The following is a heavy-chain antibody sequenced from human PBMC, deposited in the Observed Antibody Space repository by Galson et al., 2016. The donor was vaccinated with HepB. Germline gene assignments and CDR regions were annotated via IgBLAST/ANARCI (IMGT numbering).Heavy chain of an antibody. CDR3: ARDLSDGGGIYYQAFDS. CDR2: IFYSGST. Sequence: SETLSLTCSVSGASIRSYFWTWIRQPPGKGLEYVGYIFYSGSTDYNPSLKSRVTMSVDTSKNQFSLKLRSVTAADTAVYYCARDLSDGGGIYYQAFDSWGQGTLVTVSS. J-gene: IGHJ4*02. D-gene: IGHD4-23*01. V-gene: IGHV4-59*01. CDR1: GASIRSYF.